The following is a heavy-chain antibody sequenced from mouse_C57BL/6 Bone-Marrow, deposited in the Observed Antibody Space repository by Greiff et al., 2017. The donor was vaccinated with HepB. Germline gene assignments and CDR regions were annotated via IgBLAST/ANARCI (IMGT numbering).Heavy chain of an antibody. V-gene: IGHV14-4*01. Sequence: VQLQQSGAELVRPGASVKLSCTASGFNIKDDYMHWVKQRPEQGLEWIGWIDPENGDTEYASKFQGKATITADTSSNTAYLQLSSLTSEDTAVYYCTHTTVVATPFDYWGQGTTLTVSS. CDR2: IDPENGDT. D-gene: IGHD1-1*01. CDR1: GFNIKDDY. CDR3: THTTVVATPFDY. J-gene: IGHJ2*01.